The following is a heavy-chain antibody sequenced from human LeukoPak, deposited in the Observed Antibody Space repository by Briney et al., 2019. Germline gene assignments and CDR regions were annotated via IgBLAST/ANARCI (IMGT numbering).Heavy chain of an antibody. V-gene: IGHV1-24*01. Sequence: ASAKVSCKVSGYTLTELSMHWVRQAPGKGLEWMGTFDPEDGETISAQKLKGRVTMTEETSTDTAYMTLSSLRSEDTAVYYCATAGTRGTTWFQIGTPHAFDIWGQGTMVTVS. CDR3: ATAGTRGTTWFQIGTPHAFDI. J-gene: IGHJ3*02. D-gene: IGHD1/OR15-1a*01. CDR1: GYTLTELS. CDR2: FDPEDGET.